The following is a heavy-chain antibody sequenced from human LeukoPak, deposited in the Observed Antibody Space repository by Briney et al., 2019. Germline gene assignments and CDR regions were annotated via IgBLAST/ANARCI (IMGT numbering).Heavy chain of an antibody. D-gene: IGHD3-10*01. CDR3: ARGTLWLRVYYYYMDV. Sequence: PSETLSLTCTVSGGAISSDDYYWAWIRQPPGKGLEWIGYIYHSGSTYYNPSLKSRVTISVDRSKNQFSLKLSSVTAADTAVYYCARGTLWLRVYYYYMDVWGKGTTVTVSS. V-gene: IGHV4-30-2*01. J-gene: IGHJ6*03. CDR2: IYHSGST. CDR1: GGAISSDDYY.